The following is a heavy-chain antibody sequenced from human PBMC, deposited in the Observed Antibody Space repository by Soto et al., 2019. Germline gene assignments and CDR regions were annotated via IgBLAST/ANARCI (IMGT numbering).Heavy chain of an antibody. CDR1: GYIFASYG. CDR2: IIPIFGTA. V-gene: IGHV1-69*13. J-gene: IGHJ5*02. D-gene: IGHD3-9*01. CDR3: ATPHIPLTGYYHH. Sequence: GASVKVSCKASGYIFASYGISWVRQAPGQGLEWMGGIIPIFGTANYAQKFQGRVTITADESTSTAYMELSSLRSEDTAVYYCATPHIPLTGYYHHWGQRTLVTVSS.